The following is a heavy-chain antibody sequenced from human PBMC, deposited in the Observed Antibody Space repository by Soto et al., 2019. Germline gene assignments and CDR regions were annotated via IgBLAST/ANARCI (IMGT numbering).Heavy chain of an antibody. V-gene: IGHV4-39*01. J-gene: IGHJ4*02. CDR1: GASISSSSYY. CDR2: IYYGGST. D-gene: IGHD6-13*01. Sequence: ETLSLTCTVSGASISSSSYYWGWIRQSPGKGLEWIGTIYYGGSTSYNPSLKSRVTISVDTSKNQFSLKLSSVTAADTALYYCARRSSSGWFFDYWGQGTLVTVSS. CDR3: ARRSSSGWFFDY.